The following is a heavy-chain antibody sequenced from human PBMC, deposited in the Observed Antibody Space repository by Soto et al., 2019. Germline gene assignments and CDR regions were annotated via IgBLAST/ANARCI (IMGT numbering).Heavy chain of an antibody. CDR3: ASPHSGYDTATITDFDY. CDR2: IIPIFGTA. V-gene: IGHV1-69*13. D-gene: IGHD5-12*01. CDR1: GGTFSRYS. J-gene: IGHJ4*02. Sequence: SVKVSCKASGGTFSRYSISWVRQAPGQGLEWMGGIIPIFGTANYAQKFQGRVTITADESTSTAYMELSSLRSEDTAVYYCASPHSGYDTATITDFDYWGQGTLVTVSS.